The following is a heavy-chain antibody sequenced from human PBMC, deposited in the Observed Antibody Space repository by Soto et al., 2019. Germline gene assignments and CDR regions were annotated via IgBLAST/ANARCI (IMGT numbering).Heavy chain of an antibody. CDR3: ARGFYSNYNYYYYYGMDV. CDR2: INHSGST. V-gene: IGHV4-34*01. J-gene: IGHJ6*02. Sequence: SETLSLTCAVYGGSFSGYYWSWIRQPPGKGLEWIGEINHSGSTNYNPSLKSRVTISVDTSKNQFSLKLSSVTAADTAVYYCARGFYSNYNYYYYYGMDVWGQGTTVTVSS. CDR1: GGSFSGYY. D-gene: IGHD4-4*01.